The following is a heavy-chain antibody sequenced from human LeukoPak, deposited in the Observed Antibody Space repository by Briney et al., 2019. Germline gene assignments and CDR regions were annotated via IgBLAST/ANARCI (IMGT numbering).Heavy chain of an antibody. J-gene: IGHJ6*03. V-gene: IGHV3-7*01. CDR3: ARVANSSSWYYYYYYMDV. CDR1: GFTFSSYW. Sequence: PGGSLRLSCAASGFTFSSYWMSWVRQAPGKGLEWVANIKQDGSEKYCVDSVKGRFTISRDNAKNSLYLQMNSLRAEDTAVYYCARVANSSSWYYYYYYMDVWGKGTTVTVSS. CDR2: IKQDGSEK. D-gene: IGHD6-13*01.